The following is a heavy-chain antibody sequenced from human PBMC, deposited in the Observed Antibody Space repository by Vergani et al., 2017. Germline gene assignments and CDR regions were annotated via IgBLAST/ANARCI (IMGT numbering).Heavy chain of an antibody. J-gene: IGHJ6*03. CDR1: GGSISSYY. Sequence: QVQLQESGPGLVKPSETLSLTCTVSGGSISSYYWSWIRQPPGKGLEWIGYIYYSGSTNYNPSLKSRVTISVDTSKNQFSLKLSSVTAADTAVYYCARNGDXWSGYSHAVYYYYYMDVWGKGTTVTVSS. CDR2: IYYSGST. D-gene: IGHD3-3*01. V-gene: IGHV4-59*01. CDR3: ARNGDXWSGYSHAVYYYYYMDV.